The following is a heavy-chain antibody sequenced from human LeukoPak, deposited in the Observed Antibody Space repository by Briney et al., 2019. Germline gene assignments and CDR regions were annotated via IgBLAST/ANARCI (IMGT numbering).Heavy chain of an antibody. D-gene: IGHD6-19*01. CDR3: ARFYSSGSFGAFDI. V-gene: IGHV3-53*01. Sequence: GGSLRLSCATSDFTVSSNYMSWVRQAPGKGLEWVSIIYSNGSTYYADSMKGRFTISRDNSKNTLYLQMNSLRAEDTAVYYCARFYSSGSFGAFDIWGRGTMVTVSS. CDR1: DFTVSSNY. CDR2: IYSNGST. J-gene: IGHJ3*02.